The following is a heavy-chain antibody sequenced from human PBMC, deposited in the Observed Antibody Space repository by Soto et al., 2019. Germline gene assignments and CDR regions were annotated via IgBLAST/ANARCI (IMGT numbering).Heavy chain of an antibody. CDR3: ARVSLTTVTTRWFDP. D-gene: IGHD4-17*01. Sequence: QVQLVQSGAEVKKPGASVKVSCKASGYTFTSYGITWVRQAPGQGLEWMGWISAYNGNTNYAQKLQGRVTMTTVTATSTAYMELRSLRPDDTAVYSCARVSLTTVTTRWFDPWGQGTLVTVSS. J-gene: IGHJ5*02. V-gene: IGHV1-18*01. CDR1: GYTFTSYG. CDR2: ISAYNGNT.